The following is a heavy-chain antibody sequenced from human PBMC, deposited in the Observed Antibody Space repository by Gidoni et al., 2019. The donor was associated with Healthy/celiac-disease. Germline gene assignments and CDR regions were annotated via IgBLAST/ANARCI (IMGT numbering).Heavy chain of an antibody. Sequence: EVQLVESGGGLVQPGGSLSLSCAASGFTLSSYSMNWVRQAPGKGLEWVSYISSSSSTIYYADSVKGRFTISRDNAKNSLYLQMNSLRAEDTAVYYCAREERYCSGGSCSRGFDIWGQGTMVTVSS. CDR2: ISSSSSTI. V-gene: IGHV3-48*04. J-gene: IGHJ3*02. D-gene: IGHD2-15*01. CDR1: GFTLSSYS. CDR3: AREERYCSGGSCSRGFDI.